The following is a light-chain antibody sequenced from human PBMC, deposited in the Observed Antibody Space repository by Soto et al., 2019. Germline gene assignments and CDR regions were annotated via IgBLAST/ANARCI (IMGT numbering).Light chain of an antibody. CDR3: QQYDSSPRT. Sequence: EIVLTQSPGTLSLSPGGRATLSWRASQSVSSSYLAWYQQKPGQAPRLLISGASSRAADIPDRFSGSGSGTDFTLTINRLEPEDFAVYYCQQYDSSPRTFGQGTKVDIK. V-gene: IGKV3-20*01. CDR2: GAS. CDR1: QSVSSSY. J-gene: IGKJ1*01.